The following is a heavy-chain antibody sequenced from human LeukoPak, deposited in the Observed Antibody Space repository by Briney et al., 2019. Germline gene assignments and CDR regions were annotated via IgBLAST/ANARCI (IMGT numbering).Heavy chain of an antibody. CDR3: AKDASQSWVFYYMDV. D-gene: IGHD7-27*01. J-gene: IGHJ6*03. Sequence: GGSLRLSCAASGLTFSSYAMSWVRQAPGKGLEWVSGISGSGTSTKYADSVKGRFTISRDNSKNTVYLQMNSLRAEDTAVFYCAKDASQSWVFYYMDVWGKGTTVTVSS. CDR1: GLTFSSYA. CDR2: ISGSGTST. V-gene: IGHV3-23*01.